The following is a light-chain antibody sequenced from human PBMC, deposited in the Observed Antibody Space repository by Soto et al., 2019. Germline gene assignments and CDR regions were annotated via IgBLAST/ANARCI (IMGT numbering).Light chain of an antibody. CDR1: SSDVGAYNF. J-gene: IGLJ1*01. V-gene: IGLV2-14*03. CDR2: DVS. Sequence: QSVLTQPASVSGSPGQSITISCTGTSSDVGAYNFVSWYQQHPGKVPKLMIFDVSSRPSGVSDRFSGSKSGNTASLTISGLQAEDEGDYYCSSYTSSSTRVFGSGTKLTVL. CDR3: SSYTSSSTRV.